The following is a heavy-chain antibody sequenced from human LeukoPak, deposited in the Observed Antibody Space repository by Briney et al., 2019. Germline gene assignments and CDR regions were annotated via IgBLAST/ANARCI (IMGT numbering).Heavy chain of an antibody. D-gene: IGHD3-10*02. CDR1: GFTFSSYG. CDR2: ISSSGSTI. CDR3: AELGITMIGGV. Sequence: GGSLRLSCAASGFTFSSYGMHWVRQAPGKGLEWVSYISSSGSTIYYADSVKGRFTISRDNAKNSLYLQMNSLRAEDAAVYYCAELGITMIGGVWGKGTTVTISS. J-gene: IGHJ6*04. V-gene: IGHV3-48*04.